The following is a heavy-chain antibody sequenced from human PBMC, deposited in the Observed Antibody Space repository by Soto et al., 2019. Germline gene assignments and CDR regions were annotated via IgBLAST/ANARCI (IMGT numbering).Heavy chain of an antibody. V-gene: IGHV1-69*12. D-gene: IGHD2-15*01. J-gene: IGHJ4*02. CDR3: ARESRYCSGGSCYFLPGIDY. CDR1: GGTFSSYA. Sequence: QVQLVQSGAEVKKPGSSVKVSCKASGGTFSSYAISWVRQAPGQGLEWMGGVIPIFGTPNYAQKFQGRVTITADDSTSTAYMELSSLRSEDTAVYYCARESRYCSGGSCYFLPGIDYWGQGTLVTVSS. CDR2: VIPIFGTP.